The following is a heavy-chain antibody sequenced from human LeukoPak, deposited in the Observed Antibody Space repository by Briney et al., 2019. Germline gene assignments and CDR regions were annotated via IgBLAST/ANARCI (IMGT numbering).Heavy chain of an antibody. V-gene: IGHV4-39*07. CDR1: GGSISSSSYY. CDR2: IYTSGST. Sequence: SETLSLTCTVSGGSISSSSYYWGWIRQPPGKGLEWIGRIYTSGSTNYNPSLKSRVTMSVDTSKNQFSLKLSSVTAADTAVYYCARDLHYYGSGSYTNDYYYYMDVWGKGTTVTISS. J-gene: IGHJ6*03. D-gene: IGHD3-10*01. CDR3: ARDLHYYGSGSYTNDYYYYMDV.